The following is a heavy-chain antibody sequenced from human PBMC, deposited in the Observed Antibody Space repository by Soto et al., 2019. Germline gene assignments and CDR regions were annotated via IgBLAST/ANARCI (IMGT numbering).Heavy chain of an antibody. D-gene: IGHD4-17*01. CDR2: INGDNVNT. CDR1: GYSFSNNV. CDR3: ARDLGYGDYGTDF. Sequence: QVQLVQSGAEVKKPGASVKVSCQASGYSFSNNVISWVRQAPGQGFEWIGWINGDNVNTNYAQKFQGRVTMTTDTSTSTAYMELRSLRSADTAVYYCARDLGYGDYGTDFWGQGTLVTVSS. V-gene: IGHV1-18*04. J-gene: IGHJ4*02.